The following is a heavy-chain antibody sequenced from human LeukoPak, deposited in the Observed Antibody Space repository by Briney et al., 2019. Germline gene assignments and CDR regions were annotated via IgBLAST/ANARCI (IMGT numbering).Heavy chain of an antibody. Sequence: SVKVSCKASGGTFSSYAISWVRQAPGQGLEWMGGIIPIFGTANYAQKFQGRVTITADESTSTAYMELSSLRSEDTAVYYCARVPSSGSYYNEDYYYMDVWGKGTTVTISS. J-gene: IGHJ6*03. CDR1: GGTFSSYA. D-gene: IGHD3-10*01. V-gene: IGHV1-69*13. CDR3: ARVPSSGSYYNEDYYYMDV. CDR2: IIPIFGTA.